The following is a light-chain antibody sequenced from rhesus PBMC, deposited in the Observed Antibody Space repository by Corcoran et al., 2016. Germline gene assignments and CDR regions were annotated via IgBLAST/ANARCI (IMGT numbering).Light chain of an antibody. CDR3: LQYSGNPLA. CDR2: EAS. V-gene: IGKV1-22*01. J-gene: IGKJ4*01. CDR1: QGISSW. Sequence: DIQMTQSPSSLAASVGDKVTITCRARQGISSWLAWYQQKPGKAPKLLIYEASSLQSGVPSRVSGSGSGTDFTLAISSLQPEDFATCYCLQYSGNPLAFGGWTKVEL.